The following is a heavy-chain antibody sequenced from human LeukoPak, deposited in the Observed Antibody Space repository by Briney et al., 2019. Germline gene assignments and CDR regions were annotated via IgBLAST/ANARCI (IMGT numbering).Heavy chain of an antibody. CDR2: INHSGST. V-gene: IGHV4-34*01. Sequence: SETLSLTCAVYGGSFSGYYWSWIRQPPGKGLEWIGEINHSGSTNYNPSLKSRVTISVDTSKNQFSLKLGSVTAADTAVYYCARSYYDFWSGYYTGRYFDYWGQGTLVTVSS. CDR3: ARSYYDFWSGYYTGRYFDY. J-gene: IGHJ4*02. D-gene: IGHD3-3*01. CDR1: GGSFSGYY.